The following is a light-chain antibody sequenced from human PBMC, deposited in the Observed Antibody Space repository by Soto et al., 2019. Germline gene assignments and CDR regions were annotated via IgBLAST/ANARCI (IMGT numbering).Light chain of an antibody. J-gene: IGKJ1*01. Sequence: EIVMAQSPATLSVSPGESATLSCRASQSISTNLAWYQQKPGQAPRLLIYGASSRATGIPDRFRGSGSGTDFTLTISSLEPEDSAVYYCQDSSTSPWPFGQGTKVDI. CDR1: QSISTN. CDR3: QDSSTSPWP. V-gene: IGKV3-20*01. CDR2: GAS.